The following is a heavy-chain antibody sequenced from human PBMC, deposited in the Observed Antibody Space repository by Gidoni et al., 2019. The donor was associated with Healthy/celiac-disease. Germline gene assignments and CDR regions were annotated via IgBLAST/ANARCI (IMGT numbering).Heavy chain of an antibody. CDR1: GFTFSSYE. CDR2: ISSSGSTI. J-gene: IGHJ4*02. Sequence: EVQLVESGGGLVQPGGSLRLSCAASGFTFSSYEMNWVRQAPGKGLEWVSYISSSGSTIYYADSVKGRFTISRDNAKNSLYLQMNSLRAEDTAVYYCARDKWGLYGSGSQIDYWGQGTLVTVSS. D-gene: IGHD3-10*01. V-gene: IGHV3-48*03. CDR3: ARDKWGLYGSGSQIDY.